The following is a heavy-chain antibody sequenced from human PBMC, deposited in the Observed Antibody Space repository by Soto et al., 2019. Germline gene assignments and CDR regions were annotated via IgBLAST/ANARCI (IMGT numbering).Heavy chain of an antibody. V-gene: IGHV4-31*03. CDR1: GGSISSGGYY. D-gene: IGHD4-17*01. CDR3: ARARSTVTTPAYWFDP. CDR2: IYYSGST. J-gene: IGHJ5*02. Sequence: SETLSLTCTVSGGSISSGGYYWSWIRQHPGKGLEWIGYIYYSGSTYYNPSLKSRVTISVDTSKNQFSLKLSSVTAADTAVYYCARARSTVTTPAYWFDPWGQGTLVTVSS.